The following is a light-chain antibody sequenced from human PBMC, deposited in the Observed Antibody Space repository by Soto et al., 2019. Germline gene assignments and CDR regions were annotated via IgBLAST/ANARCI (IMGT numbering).Light chain of an antibody. CDR2: GAS. Sequence: IVLTQSPRTLSLYPGERATLSCMAIQSVSSSYLAWYQQKPGQAPRLLIYGASSRATGIPDRFSGSGSGTDFTLTISRLEPEDFAVYYCQQYGSSPPITFGQGTRLEIK. J-gene: IGKJ5*01. CDR1: QSVSSSY. V-gene: IGKV3-20*01. CDR3: QQYGSSPPIT.